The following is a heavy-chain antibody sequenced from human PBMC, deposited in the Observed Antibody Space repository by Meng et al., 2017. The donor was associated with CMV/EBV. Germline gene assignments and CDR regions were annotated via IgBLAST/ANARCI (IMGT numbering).Heavy chain of an antibody. J-gene: IGHJ6*02. D-gene: IGHD2-2*01. Sequence: ASVKVSCKASGYTFTGYYMHWVRQAPGQGLEWMGWINPNSGGTNYAQKSQGRVTMTRDTSISTAYMELSRLRSDDTAVYYCARGRLIVVVPAAIAGVRIAAALSMDVWGQGTTVTVS. CDR2: INPNSGGT. CDR1: GYTFTGYY. CDR3: ARGRLIVVVPAAIAGVRIAAALSMDV. V-gene: IGHV1-2*02.